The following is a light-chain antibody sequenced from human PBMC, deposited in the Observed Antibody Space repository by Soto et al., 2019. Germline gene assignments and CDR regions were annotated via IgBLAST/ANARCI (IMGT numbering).Light chain of an antibody. V-gene: IGKV1-33*01. CDR2: DAS. Sequence: DIQVPRSPSTLCASVVERGNITCQASQDISSYLNWYQQKPGKAPKLLIYDASNLERGVPSRFSGSGSGTDFTFTISSLQPEDIATYYCQQYNSTPLTFGGGTKVDIK. CDR1: QDISSY. CDR3: QQYNSTPLT. J-gene: IGKJ4*01.